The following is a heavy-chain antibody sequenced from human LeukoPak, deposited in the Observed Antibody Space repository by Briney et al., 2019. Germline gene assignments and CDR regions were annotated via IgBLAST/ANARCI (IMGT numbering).Heavy chain of an antibody. CDR1: GFTFSDYY. D-gene: IGHD3-10*01. J-gene: IGHJ4*02. CDR2: ISSSASSI. Sequence: GGSLRLSCAASGFTFSDYYMSWIRQAPGKGLEWVSYISSSASSIYYADSVKGRFTISRDNVKNSLYLQMNSLRAEYTAVYYCARDWGVGRRDYWGQGTLVTVSS. CDR3: ARDWGVGRRDY. V-gene: IGHV3-11*01.